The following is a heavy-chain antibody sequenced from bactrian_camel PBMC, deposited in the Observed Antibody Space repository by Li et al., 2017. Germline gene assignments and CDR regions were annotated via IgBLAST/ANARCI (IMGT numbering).Heavy chain of an antibody. CDR3: AADKATDCRGGYDRLKRRTWGVDFAY. CDR1: SDRYSNKC. J-gene: IGHJ6*01. V-gene: IGHV3S53*01. D-gene: IGHD2*01. CDR2: IDRDGIT. Sequence: HVQLVESGGGSVQAGGSLRLSCTLSSDRYSNKCMGWFRQAPGKQREGVAGIDRDGITSYADSVKGRFTISQDNAKNTLYLQMNSLKPEDTAMYYCAADKATDCRGGYDRLKRRTWGVDFAYWGRGTQVTVS.